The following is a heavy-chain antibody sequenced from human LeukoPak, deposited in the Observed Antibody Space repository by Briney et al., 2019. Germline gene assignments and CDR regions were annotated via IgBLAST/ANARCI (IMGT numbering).Heavy chain of an antibody. CDR1: GFTFSNYA. Sequence: HTGGSLRLSCAASGFTFSNYAMSWVRQAPGKGLSWVTGISGSGGSTYYADSVKGRFTISRDNSKNTLYLQMNSLRAEDTAVYYCAKRQGTHLWFGELLPFDYWGQGTLVTVSS. CDR2: ISGSGGST. J-gene: IGHJ4*02. CDR3: AKRQGTHLWFGELLPFDY. D-gene: IGHD3-10*01. V-gene: IGHV3-23*01.